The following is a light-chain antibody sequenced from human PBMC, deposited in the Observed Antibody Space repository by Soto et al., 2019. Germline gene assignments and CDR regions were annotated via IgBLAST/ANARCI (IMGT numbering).Light chain of an antibody. CDR3: QQRSNWPRT. CDR1: QSVSSY. J-gene: IGKJ1*01. Sequence: EIVLTQSPATLSLSPGERATLSCRASQSVSSYLAWYQQKPGQAPRLLIYDASNRATGIPARLSGSGYGTDFALTISSLEPEDFAVYYGQQRSNWPRTFRQGTKVEIK. V-gene: IGKV3-11*01. CDR2: DAS.